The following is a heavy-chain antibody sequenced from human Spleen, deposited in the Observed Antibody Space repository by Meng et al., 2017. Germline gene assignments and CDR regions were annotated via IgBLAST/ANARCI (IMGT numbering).Heavy chain of an antibody. CDR1: GYSFISYY. D-gene: IGHD3-22*01. CDR2: INPSGGST. J-gene: IGHJ4*02. Sequence: QVELVQSGAEVKKPGASVKVSCKASGYSFISYYMHWVRQAPGQGLEWMGIINPSGGSTNDAQKFRGRVTMTRDTSTSTVYMELSRLRSEDTAVYYCARGDSSGYSMYSFDYLGQGTLVTVSS. CDR3: ARGDSSGYSMYSFDY. V-gene: IGHV1-46*01.